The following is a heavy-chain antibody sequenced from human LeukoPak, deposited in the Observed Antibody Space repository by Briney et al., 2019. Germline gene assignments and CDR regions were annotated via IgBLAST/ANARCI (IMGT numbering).Heavy chain of an antibody. V-gene: IGHV4-59*01. Sequence: SETPSLTCTVSGGSISSYYWSWIRQPPGKGLEWIGYIYYTGSTNYNPSLKSRVTISVDTSKNQFSLKLSSVTAAHTAVYYCARGGGYSSSWSYWGQGTLVTVSS. CDR3: ARGGGYSSSWSY. CDR2: IYYTGST. D-gene: IGHD6-13*01. CDR1: GGSISSYY. J-gene: IGHJ4*02.